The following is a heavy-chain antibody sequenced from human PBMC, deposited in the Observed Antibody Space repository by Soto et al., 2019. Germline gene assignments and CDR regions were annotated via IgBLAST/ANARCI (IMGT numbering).Heavy chain of an antibody. D-gene: IGHD6-19*01. CDR1: GGSISSSSYY. J-gene: IGHJ6*02. V-gene: IGHV4-39*01. CDR2: IYYSGST. CDR3: ARPPIEGLVPDYYGMDV. Sequence: SETLSLTCTASGGSISSSSYYWGWIRQPPGKGLEWIGSIYYSGSTYYNPSLKGRVTISVDTSKNQFSLKLSSVTAADTAVYYCARPPIEGLVPDYYGMDVWGQGTTVTVSS.